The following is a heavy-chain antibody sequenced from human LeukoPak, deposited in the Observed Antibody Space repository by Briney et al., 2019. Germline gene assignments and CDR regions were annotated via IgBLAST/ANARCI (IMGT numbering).Heavy chain of an antibody. CDR3: ARRPRSSGSYWI. V-gene: IGHV1-8*01. Sequence: GASVKVSCKASGYTFTSYDINWVRQATGQGLEWMGWMNPNSGNTGYAQKFQGRVTMTRNTSISTAYMELSSLRSEDTAVYYCARRPRSSGSYWIWGQGTLVTVSS. CDR1: GYTFTSYD. D-gene: IGHD3-10*01. J-gene: IGHJ4*02. CDR2: MNPNSGNT.